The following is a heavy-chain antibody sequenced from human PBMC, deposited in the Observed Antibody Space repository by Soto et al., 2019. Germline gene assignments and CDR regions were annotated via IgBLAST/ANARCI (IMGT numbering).Heavy chain of an antibody. CDR1: GFTFSSSW. Sequence: EVQLVESGGGLVQPGGSMRLSCAASGFTFSSSWIHWVRQTPGKGLMWVSVINSDGSYTTYADSVKGRFTISRDNAKNTLYLQMNSLRAEDTAVYYCARVEPAGGSLAWGQGTLVTVAS. D-gene: IGHD6-13*01. CDR3: ARVEPAGGSLA. V-gene: IGHV3-74*01. J-gene: IGHJ4*02. CDR2: INSDGSYT.